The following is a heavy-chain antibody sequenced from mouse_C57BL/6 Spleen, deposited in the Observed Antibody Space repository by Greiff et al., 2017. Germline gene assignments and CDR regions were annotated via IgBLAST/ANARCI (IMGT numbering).Heavy chain of an antibody. V-gene: IGHV1-82*01. D-gene: IGHD4-1*01. Sequence: QVQLQQSGPELVKPGASVKISCKASGYAFSSSWMNWVKQRPGKGLEWIGRIYPGDGDTNYNGKFKGKATLTADKSSSTAYMQLSSLTSDDSAVYFCALLTGRFAYWGQGTLVTVSA. CDR2: IYPGDGDT. CDR3: ALLTGRFAY. J-gene: IGHJ3*01. CDR1: GYAFSSSW.